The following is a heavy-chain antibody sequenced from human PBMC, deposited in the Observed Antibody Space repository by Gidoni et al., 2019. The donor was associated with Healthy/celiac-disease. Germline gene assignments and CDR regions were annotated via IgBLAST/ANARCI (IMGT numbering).Heavy chain of an antibody. V-gene: IGHV3-23*01. CDR2: ISGSGGST. CDR1: GFTFSSYA. J-gene: IGHJ4*02. CDR3: AKMLRYCSSTSCYGPLDY. Sequence: EVQLLESGGGLLQPGGSLRLSCAASGFTFSSYAMSWVRQAPGKGLEWVSAISGSGGSTYYADSVKGRFTISRDNSKNTLYLQMNSLRAEDTAVYYCAKMLRYCSSTSCYGPLDYWGQGTLVTVSS. D-gene: IGHD2-2*01.